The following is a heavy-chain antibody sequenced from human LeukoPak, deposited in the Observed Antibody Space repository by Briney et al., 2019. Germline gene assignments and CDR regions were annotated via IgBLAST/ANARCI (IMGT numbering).Heavy chain of an antibody. CDR1: GFTFSSYS. Sequence: GGSLRLSCAASGFTFSSYSMNWVRQAPGKGLEWVSSISSSSSYIYYAGSVKGRFTISRDNAKNSLYLQMNSLRAEDTAVYYCARDRHYYDSSGYYQVAAFDIWGQGTMVTLSS. CDR2: ISSSSSYI. CDR3: ARDRHYYDSSGYYQVAAFDI. V-gene: IGHV3-21*01. D-gene: IGHD3-22*01. J-gene: IGHJ3*02.